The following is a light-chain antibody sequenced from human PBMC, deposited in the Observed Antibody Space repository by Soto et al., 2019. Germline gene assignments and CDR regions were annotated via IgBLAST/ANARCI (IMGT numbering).Light chain of an antibody. CDR1: SSDVGGYNY. V-gene: IGLV2-14*03. Sequence: QSALTQPASVSGSPGQSITISCTGSSSDVGGYNYVSWYQHHPGKAPKLIIYDVTNRPSGVSNRFSGSKSVNTASLTISGLQAEDEADYYCSSYTSSSTPVIFGGGTKLTVL. CDR3: SSYTSSSTPVI. CDR2: DVT. J-gene: IGLJ2*01.